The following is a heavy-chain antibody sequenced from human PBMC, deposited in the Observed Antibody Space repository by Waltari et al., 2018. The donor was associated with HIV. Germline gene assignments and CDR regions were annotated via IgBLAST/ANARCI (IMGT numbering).Heavy chain of an antibody. CDR1: GGSISRSY. CDR2: IYYSGST. V-gene: IGHV4-59*01. D-gene: IGHD6-6*01. CDR3: ARAGKQLEEVFPTYYFDY. J-gene: IGHJ4*02. Sequence: QVQLQASGPGLVTPSETRSLTCTVPGGSISRSYWSWIRQPPGKGLEWIGYIYYSGSTNYNPSLKSRVTISVDTSKNQFSLKLSSVTAADTAVYYCARAGKQLEEVFPTYYFDYWGQGTLVTVSS.